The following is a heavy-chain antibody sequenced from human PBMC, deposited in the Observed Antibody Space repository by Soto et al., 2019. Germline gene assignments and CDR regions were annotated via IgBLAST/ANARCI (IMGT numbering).Heavy chain of an antibody. D-gene: IGHD3-9*01. CDR2: IYPGDSDT. V-gene: IGHV5-51*01. Sequence: LGESLKISCKGSGYSFTSYWNGWVRQMPGKGLEWMGIIYPGDSDTRYSPSFQGQVTISADKSISTAYLQWSSLKASDTAMYYCARLYDILTGYYTHNWFDPWGQGTLVTVSS. CDR3: ARLYDILTGYYTHNWFDP. J-gene: IGHJ5*02. CDR1: GYSFTSYW.